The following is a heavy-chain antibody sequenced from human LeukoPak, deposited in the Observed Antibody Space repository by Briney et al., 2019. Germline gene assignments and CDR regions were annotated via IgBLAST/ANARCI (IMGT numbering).Heavy chain of an antibody. CDR3: AKYQLVRRSLTREVIFDS. Sequence: GGSLRLSCAASGFIFNNYDMYWVRRAPGKGLEWVSRVSAGGRTTYYADSVKGRFTISRENSKDTQSLQMNSLRGDGTAVYCGAKYQLVRRSLTREVIFDSWGQGILVTVSS. D-gene: IGHD3-10*01. CDR1: GFIFNNYD. CDR2: VSAGGRTT. V-gene: IGHV3-23*01. J-gene: IGHJ4*02.